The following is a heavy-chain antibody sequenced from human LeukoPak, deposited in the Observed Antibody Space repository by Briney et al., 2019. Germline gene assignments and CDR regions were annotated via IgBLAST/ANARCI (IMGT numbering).Heavy chain of an antibody. CDR2: IYYSGST. CDR1: GGSISGYY. J-gene: IGHJ5*02. CDR3: ARAASSSWSDYNWFDP. V-gene: IGHV4-59*01. D-gene: IGHD6-13*01. Sequence: PSETLSLTCTVSGGSISGYYWSWIRQPPGKGLEWIGYIYYSGSTNYNPSLKSRVTISVDTSKNQFSLKLSSVTAADTAVYYCARAASSSWSDYNWFDPWGQGTLVTVSS.